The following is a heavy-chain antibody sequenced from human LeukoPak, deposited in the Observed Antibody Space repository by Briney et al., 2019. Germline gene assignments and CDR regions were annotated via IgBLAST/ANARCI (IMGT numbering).Heavy chain of an antibody. V-gene: IGHV3-53*01. CDR1: GFSVMSNY. CDR3: TRYGAGTYSLAFDI. D-gene: IGHD3-10*01. Sequence: PGGSLRLFCSASGFSVMSNYMSWVRLAPGKGLEWVSLIYSGGSTNYVDSGKGPFTSSRDNSRNTLYLQMNSLRAEDTAVYYGTRYGAGTYSLAFDIWREGTMVSVSS. J-gene: IGHJ3*02. CDR2: IYSGGST.